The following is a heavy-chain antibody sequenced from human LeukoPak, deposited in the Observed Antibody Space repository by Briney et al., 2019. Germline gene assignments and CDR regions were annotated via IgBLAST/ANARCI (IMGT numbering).Heavy chain of an antibody. Sequence: PGGSLRLSCAASGFTFSSYSMNWVRQAPGKGLEWVSSISSSSSYIYYADSVKGRFTISRDNAKNSLYLQMNSLRAEDTAVYYCARDAVVVVPAAIHPGGQGTLVTVSS. V-gene: IGHV3-21*01. CDR3: ARDAVVVVPAAIHP. D-gene: IGHD2-2*02. CDR1: GFTFSSYS. J-gene: IGHJ5*02. CDR2: ISSSSSYI.